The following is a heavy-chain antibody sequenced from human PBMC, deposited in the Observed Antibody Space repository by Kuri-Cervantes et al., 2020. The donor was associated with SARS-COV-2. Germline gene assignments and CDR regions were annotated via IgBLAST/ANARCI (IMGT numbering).Heavy chain of an antibody. Sequence: GGSLRLSCEVSGFLFSASAIHWVRQGSGKGLEWVGRVRGKANNYATAYAASVKGRFTISRDDSKSIAYLQMNSLKTEDTAVYYCTRDDFWSGYYKTWGQGTLVTVSS. CDR3: TRDDFWSGYYKT. CDR2: VRGKANNYAT. CDR1: GFLFSASA. V-gene: IGHV3-73*01. J-gene: IGHJ5*02. D-gene: IGHD3-3*01.